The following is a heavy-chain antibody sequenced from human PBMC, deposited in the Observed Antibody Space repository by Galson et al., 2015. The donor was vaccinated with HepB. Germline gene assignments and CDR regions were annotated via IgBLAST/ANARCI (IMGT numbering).Heavy chain of an antibody. CDR2: ISAYNGNT. J-gene: IGHJ2*01. D-gene: IGHD3-3*01. V-gene: IGHV1-18*04. CDR1: GYTFTSYG. Sequence: SVKVSCKASGYTFTSYGISWVRQAPGQGLEWMGWISAYNGNTNYAQKLQGRVTMTTDTSTSTAYMELRSLRSDDTAVYYCARDPETIFGVGLKGYFDLWGRGTLVTVSS. CDR3: ARDPETIFGVGLKGYFDL.